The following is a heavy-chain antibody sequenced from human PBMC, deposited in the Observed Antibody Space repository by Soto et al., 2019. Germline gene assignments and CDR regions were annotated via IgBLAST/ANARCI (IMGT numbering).Heavy chain of an antibody. D-gene: IGHD4-17*01. V-gene: IGHV3-15*07. Sequence: GGSLRLSCAASGFTFSNAWMNWVRQAPGKELEWVGRIKSKTDGGTTDYAAPVKGRLTISRDDSKNTLYLQMNSLKTEDTAVYYCTTDHVDGERPYYFEYWGEGDLVTVAS. CDR3: TTDHVDGERPYYFEY. J-gene: IGHJ4*02. CDR2: IKSKTDGGTT. CDR1: GFTFSNAW.